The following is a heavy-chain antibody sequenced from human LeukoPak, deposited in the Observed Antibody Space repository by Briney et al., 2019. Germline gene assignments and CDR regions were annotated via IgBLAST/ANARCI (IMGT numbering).Heavy chain of an antibody. D-gene: IGHD3-10*01. V-gene: IGHV4-30-4*01. CDR3: ARDHRRITMVRGVIPPGYYYYGMDV. CDR2: IYYSGST. J-gene: IGHJ6*04. Sequence: PSQTLSLTCTVSGGSISSGDYYWSWIRQPPGKGLEWIGYIYYSGSTYYNPSLKSRVTISVGTSKNQFSLKLSSVTAADTAVYYCARDHRRITMVRGVIPPGYYYYGMDVWGKGTTVTVSS. CDR1: GGSISSGDYY.